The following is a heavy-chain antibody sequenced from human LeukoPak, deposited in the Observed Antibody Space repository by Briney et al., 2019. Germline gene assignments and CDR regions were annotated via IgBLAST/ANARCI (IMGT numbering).Heavy chain of an antibody. J-gene: IGHJ4*02. CDR3: ARVGAGFRVASFDY. D-gene: IGHD5-12*01. CDR2: IYYSGST. V-gene: IGHV4-30-4*08. CDR1: GGSISSSSYY. Sequence: SETLSLTCTVSGGSISSSSYYWGWIRQPPGKGLEWIGYIYYSGSTYYNPSLKSRVIISVDKSKNQFSLKLSSVTAADTAVYYCARVGAGFRVASFDYWGQGTLVTVSS.